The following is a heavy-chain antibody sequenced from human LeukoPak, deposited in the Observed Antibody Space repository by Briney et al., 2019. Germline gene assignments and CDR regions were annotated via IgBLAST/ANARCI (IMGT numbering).Heavy chain of an antibody. D-gene: IGHD6-19*01. CDR3: ARGRGSSGWPFDY. CDR2: INHSGST. J-gene: IGHJ4*02. V-gene: IGHV4-34*01. Sequence: SETLSLTCAVYGGSFSGYYWSWIRQPPGKGLEWIGEINHSGSTNYNPSLKSRVTISVDTSKNQFSLKLSSVTAADTAVYYWARGRGSSGWPFDYWGQGTLVTVSS. CDR1: GGSFSGYY.